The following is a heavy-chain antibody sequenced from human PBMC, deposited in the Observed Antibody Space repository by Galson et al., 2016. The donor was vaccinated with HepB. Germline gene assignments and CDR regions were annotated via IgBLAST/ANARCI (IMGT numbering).Heavy chain of an antibody. CDR2: IYYSGST. CDR3: ARSPSMIRGVILDS. CDR1: GGSLSSYY. J-gene: IGHJ4*02. Sequence: LSLTCTVSGGSLSSYYWSWIRQPPGKGLEWIGYIYYSGSTDYNPSLKSRVTISIDTSENQFSLKLSSVTAADTAMYYCARSPSMIRGVILDSWGQGTLVTVSS. D-gene: IGHD3-10*01. V-gene: IGHV4-59*01.